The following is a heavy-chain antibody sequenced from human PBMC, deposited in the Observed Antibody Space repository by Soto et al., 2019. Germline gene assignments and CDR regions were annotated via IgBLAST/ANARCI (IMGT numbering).Heavy chain of an antibody. CDR2: ISYDGSNK. V-gene: IGHV3-30*18. J-gene: IGHJ4*02. CDR1: GFTFSSYG. D-gene: IGHD5-12*01. CDR3: AKDGYKGNFDY. Sequence: PGGSLRLSCAASGFTFSSYGMHWVRQAPGKGLEWVAVISYDGSNKYYADSVKGRFTISRDNSKNTLYLQMNSLRAEDTAVYYCAKDGYKGNFDYWGQGTLVTVSS.